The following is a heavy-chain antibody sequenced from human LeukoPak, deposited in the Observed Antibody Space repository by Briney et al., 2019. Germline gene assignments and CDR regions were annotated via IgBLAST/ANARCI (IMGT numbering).Heavy chain of an antibody. D-gene: IGHD3-10*01. J-gene: IGHJ4*02. Sequence: GGSLRLSCAASGFTFSYYAMRWVRQARGKGLECVAVISYDGSNKYYADSVKGRFTISRDNSNNTLYLQMNSLRAEDTAVYYCARGLQSGTQRGYFHYWGQGTLVTVSS. CDR3: ARGLQSGTQRGYFHY. CDR1: GFTFSYYA. V-gene: IGHV3-30-3*01. CDR2: ISYDGSNK.